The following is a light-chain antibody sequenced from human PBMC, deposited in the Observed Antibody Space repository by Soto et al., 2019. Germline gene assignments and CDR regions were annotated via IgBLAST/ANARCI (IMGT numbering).Light chain of an antibody. Sequence: QSVLTQPPSASGFPGQSVTISCTGTSSDVGYYDYVSWYQQHPGKAPKLVIYEVTKRPSGVPDRVSASKSGNTASLTVSGLRAEDEADYYCSSYAGSHNFVFGSGTKVTVL. CDR2: EVT. V-gene: IGLV2-8*01. J-gene: IGLJ1*01. CDR3: SSYAGSHNFV. CDR1: SSDVGYYDY.